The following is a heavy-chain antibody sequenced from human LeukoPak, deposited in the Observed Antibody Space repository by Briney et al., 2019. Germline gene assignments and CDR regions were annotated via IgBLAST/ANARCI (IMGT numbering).Heavy chain of an antibody. Sequence: PGGSLRLSCAASGFTFSSYSMNWVRQAPGKGLGWVSSISSSSSYIYYADSVKGRFTISRDNAKNSLYLQMNSLRAEDTAVYYCARDSMVRGFRDFDYWGQGTLVTVSS. CDR2: ISSSSSYI. J-gene: IGHJ4*02. CDR3: ARDSMVRGFRDFDY. D-gene: IGHD3-10*01. V-gene: IGHV3-21*01. CDR1: GFTFSSYS.